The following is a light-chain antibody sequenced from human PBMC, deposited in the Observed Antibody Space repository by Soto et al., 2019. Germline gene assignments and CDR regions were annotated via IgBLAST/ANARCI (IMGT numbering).Light chain of an antibody. CDR2: SNN. CDR3: VLYMGSGISV. V-gene: IGLV1-44*01. J-gene: IGLJ3*02. Sequence: QSVLTQPPSASGTPGQRVTISCSGSSSNIGSYTVNWYQQLPGTAPKLLIYSNNQRPSGVPDRFSGSILGNKAALTITGAQADDECHYYCVLYMGSGISVFGGGTKLTVL. CDR1: SSNIGSYT.